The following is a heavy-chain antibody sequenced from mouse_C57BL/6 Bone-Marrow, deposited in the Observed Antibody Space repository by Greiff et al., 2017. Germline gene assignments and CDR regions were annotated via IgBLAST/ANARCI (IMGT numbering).Heavy chain of an antibody. Sequence: VLLQQPGAELVKPGASVKLSCKASGYTFTSYWMHWVKQRPGQGLEWIGMIHPNSGSTNYNEKFKSKATLTVDKYSSTAYMQLSSLTSEDSAVYYCASATGTPYWYFDDWGTGTTVTVSS. CDR3: ASATGTPYWYFDD. CDR2: IHPNSGST. J-gene: IGHJ1*03. D-gene: IGHD4-1*02. CDR1: GYTFTSYW. V-gene: IGHV1-64*01.